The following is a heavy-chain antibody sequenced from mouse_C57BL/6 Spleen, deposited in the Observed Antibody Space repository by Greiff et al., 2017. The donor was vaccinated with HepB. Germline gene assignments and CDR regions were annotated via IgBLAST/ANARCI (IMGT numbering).Heavy chain of an antibody. V-gene: IGHV1-82*01. CDR1: GYAFSSSW. D-gene: IGHD1-1*01. CDR2: IYPGDGDT. CDR3: ARSSNYYGSSSYAMDY. J-gene: IGHJ4*01. Sequence: QVQLQQSGPELVKPGASVKISCKASGYAFSSSWMNWVKQRPGKGLGWIGRIYPGDGDTNYNGKFKGKATLTADKSSSTAYMQLSSLTSEDSAVYFCARSSNYYGSSSYAMDYWGQGTSVTVSS.